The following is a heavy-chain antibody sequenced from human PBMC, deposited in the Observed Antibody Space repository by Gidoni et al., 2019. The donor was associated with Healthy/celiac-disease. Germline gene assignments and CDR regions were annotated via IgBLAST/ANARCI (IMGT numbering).Heavy chain of an antibody. J-gene: IGHJ4*02. V-gene: IGHV4-34*01. CDR2: INHSGST. D-gene: IGHD3-16*01. Sequence: QVQLQQWGAGLLKPSETLSLTCAVYGGSFRGYYWSWIRQPPGKGLEWIGEINHSGSTNYNPSLKSRVTISVDTSKNQFSLKLSSVTAADTAVYYCARFAERQQQLANMITFGGPHWGQGTLVTVSS. CDR3: ARFAERQQQLANMITFGGPH. CDR1: GGSFRGYY.